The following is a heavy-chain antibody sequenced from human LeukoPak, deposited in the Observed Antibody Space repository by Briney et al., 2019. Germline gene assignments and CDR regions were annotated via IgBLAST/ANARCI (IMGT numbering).Heavy chain of an antibody. CDR2: ISWNSGSI. CDR1: GFIFNNYA. Sequence: SGRSLRLSCAGSGFIFNNYAMHWVRQPPGKGQEWVSGISWNSGSIDYADSVKGRFTISRDNAKNSLYLQMNSLRVEDTAFYYCAKDNRRHYTSGPNPDSLHWGQGALVTVSS. V-gene: IGHV3-9*01. CDR3: AKDNRRHYTSGPNPDSLH. D-gene: IGHD6-19*01. J-gene: IGHJ4*02.